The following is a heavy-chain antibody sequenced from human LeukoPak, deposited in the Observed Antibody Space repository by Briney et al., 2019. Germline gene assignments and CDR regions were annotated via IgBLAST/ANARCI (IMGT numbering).Heavy chain of an antibody. D-gene: IGHD2-2*01. CDR2: IIPILGIA. CDR3: ARDLVVSCSSTSCSVAPSDF. J-gene: IGHJ4*02. V-gene: IGHV1-69*04. Sequence: ASVKVSCKASGGTFSSYAITWVRQAPGQGLEWMGRIIPILGIATYAQNFQGRVTITADKSTSTAYMELSSLRSEDTAVYYCARDLVVSCSSTSCSVAPSDFWGQGTLVTVSS. CDR1: GGTFSSYA.